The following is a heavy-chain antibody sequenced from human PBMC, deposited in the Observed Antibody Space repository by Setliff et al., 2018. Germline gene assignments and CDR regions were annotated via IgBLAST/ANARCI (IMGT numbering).Heavy chain of an antibody. D-gene: IGHD3-3*01. V-gene: IGHV3-48*04. Sequence: GGSLRLSCAASGFTFSTYVMTWVRQAPGKGLEWVSYISSSSSTIYYADSVKGRFTMSRDNAKNSLYLQMNSLRAEDTAVYYCARDYTYYDFWSGPSSDAFDIWGQGTMVTVS. CDR2: ISSSSSTI. CDR3: ARDYTYYDFWSGPSSDAFDI. J-gene: IGHJ3*02. CDR1: GFTFSTYV.